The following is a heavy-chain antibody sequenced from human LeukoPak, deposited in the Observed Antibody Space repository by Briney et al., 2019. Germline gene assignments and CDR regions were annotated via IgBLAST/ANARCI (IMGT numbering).Heavy chain of an antibody. CDR3: ARGGLQQVDFDY. V-gene: IGHV3-30*09. CDR1: EFTFSNYA. D-gene: IGHD6-13*01. J-gene: IGHJ4*02. Sequence: GGSLRLSCTASEFTFSNYALHWVRQAPGKGLEWVAVISYDGSDKYYAGSVKGRFAISRDNSKNTLYLQMNSLRADDTAVYYCARGGLQQVDFDYWGQGTLVTVSS. CDR2: ISYDGSDK.